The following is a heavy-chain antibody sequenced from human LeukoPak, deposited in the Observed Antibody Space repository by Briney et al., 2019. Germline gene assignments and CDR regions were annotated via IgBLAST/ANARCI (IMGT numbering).Heavy chain of an antibody. CDR2: IYYSGST. D-gene: IGHD1-14*01. J-gene: IGHJ5*02. CDR3: TREGTGIDP. Sequence: SETLSLTCTVSGGSISSYYWSWIRQPPGKGLEWIGYIYYSGSTNYNPSLKSRVTISVDTSKNQFSLKLSSVTAADTAVYYCTREGTGIDPWGQGTLVTVSS. CDR1: GGSISSYY. V-gene: IGHV4-59*01.